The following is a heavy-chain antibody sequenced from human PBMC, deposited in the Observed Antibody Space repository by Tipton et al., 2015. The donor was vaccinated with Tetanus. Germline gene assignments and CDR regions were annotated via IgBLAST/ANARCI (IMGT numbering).Heavy chain of an antibody. J-gene: IGHJ4*02. CDR1: GVSISASRYY. CDR2: IYSSGST. V-gene: IGHV4-31*03. D-gene: IGHD3-10*01. CDR3: ARDRARGDRGWLYFDF. Sequence: TLSLTCTVSGVSISASRYYWSWIRQRPGKGLEWIGAIYSSGSTYTDPSLKGRVTISVDTSKNQFSLRVNSVTAADTAFFYCARDRARGDRGWLYFDFWGLGTLVTVSS.